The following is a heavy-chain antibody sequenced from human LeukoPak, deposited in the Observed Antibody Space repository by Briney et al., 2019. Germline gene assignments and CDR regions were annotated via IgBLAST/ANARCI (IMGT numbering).Heavy chain of an antibody. V-gene: IGHV4-59*12. CDR1: GGSISSYY. CDR2: IYYSGST. D-gene: IGHD4-17*01. J-gene: IGHJ4*02. CDR3: ASRTVENQFDY. Sequence: TSETLSLTCTVSGGSISSYYWSWIRQPPGKGLEWIGYIYYSGSTNYNPSLKSRVTISVDTSKNQFSLKLSSVTAADTAVYYCASRTVENQFDYWGQGTLVTVSS.